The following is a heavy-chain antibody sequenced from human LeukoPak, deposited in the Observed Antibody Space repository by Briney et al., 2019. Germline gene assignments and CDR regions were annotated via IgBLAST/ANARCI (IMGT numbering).Heavy chain of an antibody. CDR1: GFTFSSYS. D-gene: IGHD3-10*02. CDR3: AELGITMIGGG. J-gene: IGHJ6*04. CDR2: ISSSSSYI. V-gene: IGHV3-21*01. Sequence: GGSLTLSCAASGFTFSSYSMNCFRRPPAKGLEWVSSISSSSSYIYYADSVKGRFTISRDTAKNPLSLQLNRLTDADTAVYYCAELGITMIGGGWGKGSTVAIPS.